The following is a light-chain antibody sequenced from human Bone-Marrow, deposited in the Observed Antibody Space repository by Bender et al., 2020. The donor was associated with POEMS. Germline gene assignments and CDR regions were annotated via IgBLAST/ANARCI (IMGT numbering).Light chain of an antibody. J-gene: IGLJ3*02. V-gene: IGLV2-14*02. CDR3: VAWDASLNGWV. CDR1: SSDIGTYNV. CDR2: EGS. Sequence: QSALTQPASVSGSPGQSITISCTGTSSDIGTYNVVSWYQQHPGNAPKVIIYEGSKRPSGVSIRFSGSKSGNTASLTVSGLQADDEAIYFCVAWDASLNGWVFGGGTKLTVL.